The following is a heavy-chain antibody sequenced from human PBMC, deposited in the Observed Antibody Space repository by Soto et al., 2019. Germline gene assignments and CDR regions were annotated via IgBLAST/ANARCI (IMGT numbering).Heavy chain of an antibody. J-gene: IGHJ4*02. CDR1: GYTFTSYG. D-gene: IGHD2-21*02. V-gene: IGHV1-18*01. Sequence: ASVKVSCKASGYTFTSYGISWVRQAPGQGLEWMGWISAYNGNTNYAQKNQGRVTKTTDTSTSTAYIELRSLRTDDTAVYYSGSTYYNPSLKSRVTISVDTSKNQFSLKLSSVTAADTAVYYCARESMITFGGVIVPGDYYDSSGFDYWGQGTLVTVSS. CDR2: ISAYNGNT. CDR3: GSTYYNPSLKSRVTISVDTSKNQFSLKLSSVTAADTAVYYCARESMITFGGVIVPGDYYDSSGFDY.